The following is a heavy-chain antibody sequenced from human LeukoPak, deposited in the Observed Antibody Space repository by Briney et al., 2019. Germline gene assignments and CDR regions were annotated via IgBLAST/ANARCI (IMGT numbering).Heavy chain of an antibody. CDR2: IRSKANSYAT. CDR1: GFTFSGSA. CDR3: TRQQVDGVWFGESTDTDY. J-gene: IGHJ4*02. D-gene: IGHD3-10*01. V-gene: IGHV3-73*01. Sequence: TGGSLRLSCAASGFTFSGSAMHWVRQAPGKGLEWVGRIRSKANSYATAYAASVKGRFTISRDDSKNTAYLQMNSLKTEDTAVYYCTRQQVDGVWFGESTDTDYWGQGTLVTVSS.